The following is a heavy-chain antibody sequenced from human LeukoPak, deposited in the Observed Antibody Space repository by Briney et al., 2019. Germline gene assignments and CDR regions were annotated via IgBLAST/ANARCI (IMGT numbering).Heavy chain of an antibody. Sequence: GGSLRLSCVAPGFTLSQFEMTWVRQAPGKGLEWISYSSPSGITTYYANSVRGRFTISTDNAKNALYLQMDGLTVDDTALYYCAREGDVYNWNDGYYFDHWGQGILVTVSA. CDR2: SSPSGITT. J-gene: IGHJ4*02. CDR3: AREGDVYNWNDGYYFDH. D-gene: IGHD1-1*01. CDR1: GFTLSQFE. V-gene: IGHV3-48*03.